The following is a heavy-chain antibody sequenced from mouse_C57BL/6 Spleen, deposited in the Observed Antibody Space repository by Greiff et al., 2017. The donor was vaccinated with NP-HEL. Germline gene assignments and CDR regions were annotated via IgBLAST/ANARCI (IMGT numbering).Heavy chain of an antibody. V-gene: IGHV1-80*01. D-gene: IGHD1-1*01. CDR1: GYAFRSYW. J-gene: IGHJ2*01. Sequence: QVQLQQSGAELVKPGASVKISCKASGYAFRSYWMNWVKQRPGMGLEWIGQIYPGAGDSNSNGKFKGKATLTADKSSSTAYMQLSSLTSEDSAVYFCARSGMIYYYGSGDYWGQGTTLTVSS. CDR3: ARSGMIYYYGSGDY. CDR2: IYPGAGDS.